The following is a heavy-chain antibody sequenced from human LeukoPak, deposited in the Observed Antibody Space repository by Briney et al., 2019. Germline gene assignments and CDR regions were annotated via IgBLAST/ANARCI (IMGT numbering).Heavy chain of an antibody. D-gene: IGHD4-11*01. J-gene: IGHJ6*03. CDR1: GFTFSDYY. Sequence: GGSLRLSCAASGFTFSDYYMTWMRQAPGKGLEWVSYISSSGSTIYYADSVKGRFTISRDNAKNSLYLQMNSLRAEDTAVYYCARPTGDYSNYYYYYYYMDVWGKGTTVTVSS. CDR3: ARPTGDYSNYYYYYYYMDV. V-gene: IGHV3-11*04. CDR2: ISSSGSTI.